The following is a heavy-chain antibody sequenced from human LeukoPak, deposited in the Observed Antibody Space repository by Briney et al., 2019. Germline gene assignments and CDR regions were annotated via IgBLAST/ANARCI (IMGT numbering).Heavy chain of an antibody. CDR2: ISPNTGAT. CDR3: ARGLYNTYPEDY. CDR1: GYTFTGYY. Sequence: ASVKVSCKTSGYTFTGYYLHWVRQAPGQGLEWMGWISPNTGATKYAQKFQGRVAMTRDTSINIAYMELSRLRSDDTAVYYCARGLYNTYPEDYWGQGTLVTVSS. V-gene: IGHV1-2*02. J-gene: IGHJ4*02. D-gene: IGHD1-1*01.